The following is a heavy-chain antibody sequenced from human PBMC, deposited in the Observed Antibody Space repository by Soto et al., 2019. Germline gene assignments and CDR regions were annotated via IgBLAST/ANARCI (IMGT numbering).Heavy chain of an antibody. J-gene: IGHJ5*02. V-gene: IGHV3-53*01. CDR1: GFTVTNSY. Sequence: PGGSLRLSCAASGFTVTNSYMTWVRQAPGEGLEWVSIIYSGGNTYYADSVKGRFTISRDSSKNTIYLHMNGLRADDTAVYYCARGYWLDPWGQGTLVTVSS. CDR3: ARGYWLDP. CDR2: IYSGGNT.